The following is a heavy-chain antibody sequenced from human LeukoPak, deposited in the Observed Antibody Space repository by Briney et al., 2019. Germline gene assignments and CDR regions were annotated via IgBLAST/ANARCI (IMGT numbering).Heavy chain of an antibody. V-gene: IGHV3-23*01. D-gene: IGHD3/OR15-3a*01. CDR1: GFHFSTHG. J-gene: IGHJ3*01. CDR3: VRDLDWGAFDV. Sequence: GGSLRLSCAASGFHFSTHGMNWVRQAPGKGLEWVSGISPPGDITYYADSVMGRFTISRDNRKNTVSLQMNSLRAEDTALYYCVRDLDWGAFDVWGQGTMDTVSS. CDR2: ISPPGDIT.